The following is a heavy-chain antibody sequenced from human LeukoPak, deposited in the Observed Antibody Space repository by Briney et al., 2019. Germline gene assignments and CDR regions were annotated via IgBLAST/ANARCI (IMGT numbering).Heavy chain of an antibody. CDR2: ISSSSAYT. J-gene: IGHJ3*02. D-gene: IGHD3-10*01. CDR1: GFTFSDYY. V-gene: IGHV3-11*03. CDR3: AGTHYYAFDI. Sequence: TGGSLRLSRAASGFTFSDYYMSWIRQAPGKGLEWVSYISSSSAYTNYADSVKGRFTISRDNAKNSLYLQMDSLRAEDTAVYYCAGTHYYAFDIWGQGTMVTVSS.